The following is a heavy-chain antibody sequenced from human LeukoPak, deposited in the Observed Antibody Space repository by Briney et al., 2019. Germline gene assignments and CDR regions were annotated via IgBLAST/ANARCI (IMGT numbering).Heavy chain of an antibody. Sequence: SQTLSLTCAISGDSVSSNSAAWNWIRQSPSRGLEWLGRTYYRSKWYNDYAVSVKSRITINPDTSKNQFSLQLNSVTPEDTAVYYCAREDCSDGSCYPPRGPLDYWGQGTLVTVSS. CDR1: GDSVSSNSAA. V-gene: IGHV6-1*01. CDR3: AREDCSDGSCYPPRGPLDY. CDR2: TYYRSKWYN. D-gene: IGHD2-15*01. J-gene: IGHJ4*02.